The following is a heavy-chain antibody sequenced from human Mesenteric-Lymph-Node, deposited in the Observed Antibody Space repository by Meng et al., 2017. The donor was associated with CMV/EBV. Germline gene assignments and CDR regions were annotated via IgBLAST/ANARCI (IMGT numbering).Heavy chain of an antibody. V-gene: IGHV1-2*06. CDR2: INPNSGVS. CDR1: GYTFTDFY. J-gene: IGHJ5*02. Sequence: QVQLVQFRAEVGRPGASVMVSCKDSGYTFTDFYIHWVRQAPGQGLEWRGRINPNSGVSNSAQNFQGRVTMTRDTSISTAYMELGRLTSDDTAVYYCSRDNVNPEGFDPWGQGTLVTVSS. D-gene: IGHD2/OR15-2a*01. CDR3: SRDNVNPEGFDP.